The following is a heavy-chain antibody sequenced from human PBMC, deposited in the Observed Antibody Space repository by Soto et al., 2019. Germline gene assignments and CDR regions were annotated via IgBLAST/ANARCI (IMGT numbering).Heavy chain of an antibody. Sequence: PSETMSLTCTVAGGTISSYYWSWIRQPPGKGLEWIGYIYYSGSTNYNPSLKSRVTISVDTSKNQFSLKLSSVTAADTAVYYCASQVDSSSGSSYWGQGTLVTVSS. J-gene: IGHJ4*02. CDR2: IYYSGST. CDR1: GGTISSYY. D-gene: IGHD6-6*01. V-gene: IGHV4-59*01. CDR3: ASQVDSSSGSSY.